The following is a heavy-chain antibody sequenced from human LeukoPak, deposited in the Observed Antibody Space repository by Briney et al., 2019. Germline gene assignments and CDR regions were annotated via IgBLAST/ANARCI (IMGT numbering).Heavy chain of an antibody. D-gene: IGHD3-22*01. CDR1: GFTFSRHW. CDR3: ATPLDYYDSSGYHQGGD. CDR2: IKEDGTKK. V-gene: IGHV3-7*03. J-gene: IGHJ4*02. Sequence: GGSLRLSCAASGFTFSRHWMTWVRQAPGKGLEWVANIKEDGTKKNYVDSVKGRLTISRDNAKNSLYLQMSSLRAKDTAVYYCATPLDYYDSSGYHQGGDWGQGTLVTVSS.